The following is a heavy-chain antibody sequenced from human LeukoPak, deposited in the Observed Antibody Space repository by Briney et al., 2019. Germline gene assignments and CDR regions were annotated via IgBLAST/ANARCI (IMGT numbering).Heavy chain of an antibody. CDR3: AKGAYGSGRTPFDY. CDR2: ISGSGSGGST. J-gene: IGHJ4*02. CDR1: GFTFSSSA. D-gene: IGHD3-10*01. V-gene: IGHV3-23*01. Sequence: GGSLRLSCAASGFTFSSSAMSWVRQAPGKGLEWVSSISGSGSGGSTYYADSAKGRFTISRDNSKNTLYLQMNSLRAEDTAVYYCAKGAYGSGRTPFDYWGQGTLVTVSS.